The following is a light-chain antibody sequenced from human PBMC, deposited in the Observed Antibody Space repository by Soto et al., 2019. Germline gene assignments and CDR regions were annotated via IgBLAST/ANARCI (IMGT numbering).Light chain of an antibody. CDR2: DVS. J-gene: IGLJ1*01. Sequence: QSALTQPASVSGSPGQSITISCTGTSSDVGGYNYVSWYQQHPGKAAKLMIYDVSNRPSGVSNRFSGSKSGNTASLTISGLQAEDEADYYCSSYTSSSTLLYVFGTGTKLIVL. V-gene: IGLV2-14*01. CDR1: SSDVGGYNY. CDR3: SSYTSSSTLLYV.